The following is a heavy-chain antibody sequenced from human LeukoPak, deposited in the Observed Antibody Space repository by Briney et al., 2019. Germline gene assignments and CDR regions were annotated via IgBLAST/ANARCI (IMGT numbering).Heavy chain of an antibody. CDR2: LDPEDGET. CDR3: ATDFYRGRQFDY. Sequence: ASVTVSCKVSGNTPTELSMNWVRQPPGKGLDGMGGLDPEDGETIYAQKFQGRVIMTEDTSTDTAHIELSSLRSEDTAVYYCATDFYRGRQFDYWGQGTLVTVSS. V-gene: IGHV1-24*01. CDR1: GNTPTELS. D-gene: IGHD2/OR15-2a*01. J-gene: IGHJ4*02.